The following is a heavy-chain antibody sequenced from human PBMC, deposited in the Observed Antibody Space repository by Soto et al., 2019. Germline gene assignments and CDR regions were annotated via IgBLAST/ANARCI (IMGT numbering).Heavy chain of an antibody. V-gene: IGHV1-3*01. D-gene: IGHD3-9*01. CDR3: ATYVLRYFDWCFGY. CDR2: INAGNGNT. CDR1: GYTFTIYA. J-gene: IGHJ4*02. Sequence: ASVKVSCKASGYTFTIYAMHWVRQAPGQRLEWMGWINAGNGNTKYSQKFQGRVTMTEDTSTDTAYMELSSLRSEDTAVYYCATYVLRYFDWCFGYWGQGTLVTVSS.